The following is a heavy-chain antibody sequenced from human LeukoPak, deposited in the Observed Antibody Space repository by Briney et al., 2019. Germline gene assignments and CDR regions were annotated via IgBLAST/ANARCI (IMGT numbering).Heavy chain of an antibody. CDR2: IYSGGST. D-gene: IGHD3-3*01. J-gene: IGHJ3*02. CDR1: GFTVSSNY. Sequence: PGGSLRLSCAASGFTVSSNYMSWVRQAPGKGLEWVSVIYSGGSTYYADSVKGRFTISRDNSKNTLYLQMNSLRAEDTAVYYCARDPEWPPAAFDIWGQGTMVTVSS. V-gene: IGHV3-53*01. CDR3: ARDPEWPPAAFDI.